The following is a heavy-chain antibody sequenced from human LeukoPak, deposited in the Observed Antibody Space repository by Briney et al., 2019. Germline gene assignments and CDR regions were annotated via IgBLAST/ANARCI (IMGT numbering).Heavy chain of an antibody. CDR1: GGSVSSGSNY. Sequence: SETLSLTCTVSGGSVSSGSNYWSWIRQPPGKGLEWIGYIYYSGSTNYNPSLKSRVTISVDTSKNQFSLKLSSVTAADTAVYYCARARFDYWGQGTLVTVSS. CDR3: ARARFDY. J-gene: IGHJ4*02. CDR2: IYYSGST. V-gene: IGHV4-61*01.